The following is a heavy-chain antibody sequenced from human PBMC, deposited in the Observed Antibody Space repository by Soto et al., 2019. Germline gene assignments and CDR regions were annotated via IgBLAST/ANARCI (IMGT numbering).Heavy chain of an antibody. CDR2: ISSSSSNTI. V-gene: IGHV3-48*02. J-gene: IGHJ3*02. CDR3: ARVLLDDSSGYTLWIGGGFDI. Sequence: GGSLRLSCAASGFTFSSYSMNWVRQAPGKGLEWVSYISSSSSNTIYYADSVKGRFTISRDNAKNSLYLQMNSLRDEDTAVYYCARVLLDDSSGYTLWIGGGFDIWGQGTMVTVSS. D-gene: IGHD3-22*01. CDR1: GFTFSSYS.